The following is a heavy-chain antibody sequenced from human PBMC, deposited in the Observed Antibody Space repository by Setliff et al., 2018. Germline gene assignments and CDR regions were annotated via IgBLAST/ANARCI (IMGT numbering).Heavy chain of an antibody. CDR1: GGSISSYY. Sequence: SETLSLTCTVSGGSISSYYWSWIRQSPGKRLEWIGEILPSGNINYNPSLKSRVTISMDTSKHQFSLKVNSVTAADTAVYYCARSFSRSEKFLLDYWGQGALVTVSS. CDR3: ARSFSRSEKFLLDY. V-gene: IGHV4-34*12. D-gene: IGHD2-15*01. CDR2: ILPSGNI. J-gene: IGHJ4*02.